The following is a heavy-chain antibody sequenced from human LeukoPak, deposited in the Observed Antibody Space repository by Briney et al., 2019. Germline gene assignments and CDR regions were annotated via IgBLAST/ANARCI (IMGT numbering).Heavy chain of an antibody. CDR3: ARADGYCSGGSCYSAAYYYMDV. CDR2: IYYSGST. J-gene: IGHJ6*03. CDR1: GGSISIYY. V-gene: IGHV4-59*01. Sequence: SETLSLTCTVSGGSISIYYWSWIRQPPGKGLEWIGYIYYSGSTNYNPSLKSRVTISVDTSKNQFSLKLSSVTAADTAVYYCARADGYCSGGSCYSAAYYYMDVWGKGTTVTVSS. D-gene: IGHD2-15*01.